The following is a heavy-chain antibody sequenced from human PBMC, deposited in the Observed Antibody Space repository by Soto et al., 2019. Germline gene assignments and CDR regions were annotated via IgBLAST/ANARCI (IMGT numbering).Heavy chain of an antibody. CDR1: GFTFSSYS. J-gene: IGHJ6*02. Sequence: GSLRLSCAASGFTFSSYSMNWVRQAPGKGLEWVSCISSSSSYIYYADSVKGRFTISRDNAKNSLYLQMNSLRAEDTAVYYCARDGYRPSVVTAKNYYYYGMDVWGQGTTVTVSS. CDR3: ARDGYRPSVVTAKNYYYYGMDV. V-gene: IGHV3-21*01. D-gene: IGHD2-21*02. CDR2: ISSSSSYI.